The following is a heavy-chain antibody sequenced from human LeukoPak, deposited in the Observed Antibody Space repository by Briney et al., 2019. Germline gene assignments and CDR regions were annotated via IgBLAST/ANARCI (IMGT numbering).Heavy chain of an antibody. CDR1: GFTFSDYY. J-gene: IGHJ3*02. D-gene: IGHD3-10*01. Sequence: PGGSLRLSCAASGFTFSDYYMTWIRQAPGKGVEGSSYISSSGRTIYYADSVKGRFTISRDNAKNSLHLQMNSLRAEDTAVYYCAREGKYSGSVVAFDIWGQGTMVTVSS. CDR3: AREGKYSGSVVAFDI. CDR2: ISSSGRTI. V-gene: IGHV3-11*01.